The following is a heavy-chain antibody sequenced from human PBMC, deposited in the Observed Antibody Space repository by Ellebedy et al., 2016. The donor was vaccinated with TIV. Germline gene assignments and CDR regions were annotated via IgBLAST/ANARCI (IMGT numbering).Heavy chain of an antibody. J-gene: IGHJ6*02. V-gene: IGHV3-74*01. CDR3: ARGDIVVVPAAISFDYYGMDV. D-gene: IGHD2-2*01. Sequence: GESLKISXEASGFTFSTYDMAWVRQAPGKGLVWVSRINSDGSSTSFADSVKGRFTISRDNAKNTLYLQMNSLRAEDTAVYYCARGDIVVVPAAISFDYYGMDVWGQGTTVTVSS. CDR2: INSDGSST. CDR1: GFTFSTYD.